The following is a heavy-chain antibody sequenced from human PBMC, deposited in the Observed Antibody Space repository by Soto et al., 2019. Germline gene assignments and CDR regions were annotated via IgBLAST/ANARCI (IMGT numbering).Heavy chain of an antibody. V-gene: IGHV1-3*01. J-gene: IGHJ4*02. Sequence: ASVKVSCKAAGCTFTTYSMHWVRQAPGQRLEWMGWINGNGNTRYSQKFQGRVTITRDTSASTAYMELSSLRSEDTAVYYCARDSGSYCFDYWAQGTLVTVSS. D-gene: IGHD1-26*01. CDR1: GCTFTTYS. CDR2: INGNGNT. CDR3: ARDSGSYCFDY.